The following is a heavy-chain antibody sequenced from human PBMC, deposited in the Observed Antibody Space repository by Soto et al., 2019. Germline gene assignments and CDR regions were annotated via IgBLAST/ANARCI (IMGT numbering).Heavy chain of an antibody. D-gene: IGHD1-26*01. CDR1: GVPFSTYA. CDR3: AKDQGNTIVGASRGFDH. J-gene: IGHJ4*02. V-gene: IGHV3-23*01. CDR2: ISGSGTGT. Sequence: PGGSLGLCCAAGGVPFSTYAMNGVRQTPGKGLEWLSLISGSGTGTYYADSVKGRFTVSRDNSKNTLFLQMVRLRAEDTAIYYCAKDQGNTIVGASRGFDHWGQGTLVT.